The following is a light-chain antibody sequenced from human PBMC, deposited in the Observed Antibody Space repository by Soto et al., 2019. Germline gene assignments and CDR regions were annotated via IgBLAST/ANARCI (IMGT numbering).Light chain of an antibody. Sequence: EIVLTQSPGTLSLSPGERATLSCRASQSVSNNYLAWYQQKPGQAPRLLIYGASHRATGIPDRFRGSRPGTDFTLTTSRLEPEDCAVYYCQQYGSSGTFGQGTKVDIK. CDR3: QQYGSSGT. CDR2: GAS. J-gene: IGKJ1*01. CDR1: QSVSNNY. V-gene: IGKV3-20*01.